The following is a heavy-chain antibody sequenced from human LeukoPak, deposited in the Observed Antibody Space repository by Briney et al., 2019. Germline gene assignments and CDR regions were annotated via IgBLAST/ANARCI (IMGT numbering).Heavy chain of an antibody. V-gene: IGHV4-61*02. CDR3: ARELISRSSSSWYYFDY. Sequence: PSETLSLTCTVSGGSISSGSYYWSWNRQPAGKGLEWIGRIYTSGSTNYNPSLKSRVTISVDTSKNQSSLKLSSVTAADTAVYYCARELISRSSSSWYYFDYWGQGTLVTVSS. CDR2: IYTSGST. CDR1: GGSISSGSYY. D-gene: IGHD6-13*01. J-gene: IGHJ4*02.